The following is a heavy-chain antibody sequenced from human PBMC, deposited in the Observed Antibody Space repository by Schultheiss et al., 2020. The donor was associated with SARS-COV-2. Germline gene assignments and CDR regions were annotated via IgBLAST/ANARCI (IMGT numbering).Heavy chain of an antibody. CDR2: ISYDGSNK. J-gene: IGHJ6*02. CDR1: GFTFSSYG. D-gene: IGHD4-17*01. CDR3: AKTVTVTKSGPYYYYYGMDV. V-gene: IGHV3-30-3*02. Sequence: GGSLRLSCAASGFTFSSYGMHWVRQAPGKGLEWVAVISYDGSNKYYADSVKGRFTISRDNSKNTLYLQMNSVRAEDTAVYYCAKTVTVTKSGPYYYYYGMDVWGQGTTVTVSS.